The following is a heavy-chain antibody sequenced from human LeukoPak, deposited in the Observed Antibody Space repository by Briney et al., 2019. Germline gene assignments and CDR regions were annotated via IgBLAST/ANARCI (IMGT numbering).Heavy chain of an antibody. CDR3: AREEGDYGDYFDY. Sequence: GGSLRLSCAASGFTFSDYYMSWIRQAPGKGLEWVSYISSSSSYTNYADSVKGRFTISRDNAKNSLYLQMNSLRAEDTAVYYCAREEGDYGDYFDYWGQGTPVTVSS. D-gene: IGHD4-17*01. J-gene: IGHJ4*02. CDR2: ISSSSSYT. CDR1: GFTFSDYY. V-gene: IGHV3-11*06.